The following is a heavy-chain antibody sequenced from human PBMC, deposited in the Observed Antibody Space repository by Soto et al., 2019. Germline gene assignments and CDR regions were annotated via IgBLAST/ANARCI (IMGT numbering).Heavy chain of an antibody. Sequence: QVQLVQSGAEVKKPGSSVKVSCKASGGTFSSYAISWLRQSPGQGLEWMGGIILIFGTANYAQKFQGRVTITADESTSTAYMELSSLRSEDTAVYYCARWMTTVANYYYYGMDVWGQGTTVTVS. V-gene: IGHV1-69*01. CDR1: GGTFSSYA. J-gene: IGHJ6*02. D-gene: IGHD4-17*01. CDR3: ARWMTTVANYYYYGMDV. CDR2: IILIFGTA.